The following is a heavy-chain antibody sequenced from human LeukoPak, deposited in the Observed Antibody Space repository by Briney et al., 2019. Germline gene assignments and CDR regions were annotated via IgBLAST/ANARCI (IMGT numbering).Heavy chain of an antibody. D-gene: IGHD6-13*01. J-gene: IGHJ6*03. CDR1: GFTFSSYW. CDR3: AREDIAAAGTYYYYYMDV. CDR2: IKQDGSEK. Sequence: GGSLRLSCAASGFTFSSYWMSWVRQAPGKGLEWVANIKQDGSEKYYVDSVKGRFTISRDNAKNSLYLQMNSLRAEDTAVYYCAREDIAAAGTYYYYYMDVWGKGTTVTVSS. V-gene: IGHV3-7*01.